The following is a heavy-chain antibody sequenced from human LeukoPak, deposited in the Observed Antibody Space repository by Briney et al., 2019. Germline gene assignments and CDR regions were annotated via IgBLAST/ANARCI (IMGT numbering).Heavy chain of an antibody. CDR2: IYPGDSDT. J-gene: IGHJ4*02. D-gene: IGHD3-16*01. Sequence: PGESLQISCKGSGYSFTSYWIGGVRQLPGKGLEWMGIIYPGDSDTRYSPSFQGQVTISADKSISTAYLQWSSLKASDTAIYYCARLSSLIRGYFDYWGQGTLVTVSS. CDR3: ARLSSLIRGYFDY. V-gene: IGHV5-51*01. CDR1: GYSFTSYW.